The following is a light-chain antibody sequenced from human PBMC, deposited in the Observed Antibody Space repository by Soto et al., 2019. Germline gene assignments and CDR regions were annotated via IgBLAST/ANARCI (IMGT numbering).Light chain of an antibody. CDR1: SSDVGGYNY. V-gene: IGLV2-14*01. CDR3: SSYTSGSTVV. CDR2: EVS. Sequence: QSVLTQPASVSESPGQSITISCTGTSSDVGGYNYVSWYQQHPGKAPKLMIYEVSNRPSGGSNRFSGSKSGNTASLTISGLQAEDEADYYCSSYTSGSTVVFGGGTKLTVL. J-gene: IGLJ2*01.